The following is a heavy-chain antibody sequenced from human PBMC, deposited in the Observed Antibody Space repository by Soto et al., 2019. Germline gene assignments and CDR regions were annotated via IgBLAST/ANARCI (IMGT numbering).Heavy chain of an antibody. V-gene: IGHV1-46*01. CDR2: INPNGGST. Sequence: ASVKVSCKASGYTFTTYYMHWVRQAPGQGLEWLGIINPNGGSTTYAQKFQGRVTMTRDTSTSTVYLELSSLRSEDTAVYYCVRAGYCSGGTCFHGNCDYWGQGTLVTVSS. D-gene: IGHD2-15*01. CDR1: GYTFTTYY. CDR3: VRAGYCSGGTCFHGNCDY. J-gene: IGHJ4*02.